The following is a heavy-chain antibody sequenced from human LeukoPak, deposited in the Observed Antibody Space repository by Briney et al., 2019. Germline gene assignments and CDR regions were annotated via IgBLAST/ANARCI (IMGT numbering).Heavy chain of an antibody. Sequence: SVKVSCKASGYTFTGYYMHWVRQAPGQGLEWMGGIIPIFGTANYAQKFQGRVTITADESTSTAYMELSSLRSEDTAVYYCARDGGIAAHYWGQGTLVTVSS. D-gene: IGHD6-13*01. CDR2: IIPIFGTA. CDR1: GYTFTGYY. J-gene: IGHJ4*02. CDR3: ARDGGIAAHY. V-gene: IGHV1-69*13.